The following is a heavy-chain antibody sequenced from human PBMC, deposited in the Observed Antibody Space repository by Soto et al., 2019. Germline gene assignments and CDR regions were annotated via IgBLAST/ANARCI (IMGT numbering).Heavy chain of an antibody. CDR2: IRNKDNRYTT. V-gene: IGHV3-72*01. D-gene: IGHD6-13*01. CDR1: GFTISDHY. Sequence: GGSLRLSCAASGFTISDHYMDWVRQSPGKGLEWVGRIRNKDNRYTTEYAASVKGRFTLSRDDSRNSLYLQMNSLKTEDTAVYYCPRHEPLAPGTLDYCGQATRVTVFS. CDR3: PRHEPLAPGTLDY. J-gene: IGHJ4*01.